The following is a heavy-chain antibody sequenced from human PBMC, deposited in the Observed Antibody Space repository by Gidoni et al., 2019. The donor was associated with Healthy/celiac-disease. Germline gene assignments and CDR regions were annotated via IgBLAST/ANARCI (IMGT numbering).Heavy chain of an antibody. CDR1: GFTFSSYG. CDR2: ISYDGSNK. Sequence: CPASGFTFSSYGMHWVRQAPGKGLEWVAVISYDGSNKYYADSVKGRFTISRDNSKNTLYLQMNSLRAEDTAVYYCAKVPNSLSLWSRVADAFDIWGQGTMVTVSS. D-gene: IGHD5-18*01. V-gene: IGHV3-30*18. CDR3: AKVPNSLSLWSRVADAFDI. J-gene: IGHJ3*02.